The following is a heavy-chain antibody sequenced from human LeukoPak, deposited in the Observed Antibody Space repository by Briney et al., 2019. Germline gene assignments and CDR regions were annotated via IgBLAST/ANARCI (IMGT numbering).Heavy chain of an antibody. CDR1: GFIFSHYG. V-gene: IGHV3-33*05. D-gene: IGHD2-21*01. Sequence: GRSLRLSCAASGFIFSHYGMHWVRQAPGKGLEWVAVIQNDASTENFADSVKGRFTISRDNSKNTVFLQINSLRVEDTAVYYCARELSQIVWGGLDYGGQGTLVSVSS. J-gene: IGHJ4*02. CDR2: IQNDASTE. CDR3: ARELSQIVWGGLDY.